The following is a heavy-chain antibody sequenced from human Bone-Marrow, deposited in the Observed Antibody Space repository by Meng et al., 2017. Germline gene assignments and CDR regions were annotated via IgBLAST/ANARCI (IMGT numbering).Heavy chain of an antibody. Sequence: QVQLQETGQGLLKPCQTRSLTCTVSGGSIRSGGYYWNWIRQHPGKGLEWIGYIYYSGSTYYNPSLKSRITISVDTSKNHFSLKLSSVTAADTAVYYCASLYGVVGASWFDPWGQGTLVTVSS. D-gene: IGHD1-26*01. V-gene: IGHV4-31*03. CDR2: IYYSGST. J-gene: IGHJ5*02. CDR1: GGSIRSGGYY. CDR3: ASLYGVVGASWFDP.